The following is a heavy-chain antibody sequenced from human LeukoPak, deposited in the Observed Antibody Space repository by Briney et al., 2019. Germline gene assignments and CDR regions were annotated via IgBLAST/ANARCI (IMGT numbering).Heavy chain of an antibody. J-gene: IGHJ4*02. Sequence: ASVKVSCKASGYTFTGYYMHCVRQAPGQGLEWMGWINPNSGVKNYAQKFQGRVTMTRDTFISTAYMELSRLRSDDTAVYYCARSEVAAGWGFDYWGQGPLVTVSS. D-gene: IGHD6-13*01. CDR1: GYTFTGYY. CDR2: INPNSGVK. V-gene: IGHV1-2*02. CDR3: ARSEVAAGWGFDY.